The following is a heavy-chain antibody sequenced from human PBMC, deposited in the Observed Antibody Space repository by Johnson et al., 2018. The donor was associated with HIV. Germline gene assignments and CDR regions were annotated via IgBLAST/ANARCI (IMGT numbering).Heavy chain of an antibody. CDR3: EGYCSGGACYSGVSAFDV. D-gene: IGHD2-15*01. J-gene: IGHJ3*01. CDR1: GFTVSSNY. V-gene: IGHV3-66*01. CDR2: IYSGGST. Sequence: MLLVESGGGLVQPGGSLRLYCAASGFTVSSNYMSWVRQAPGKGLEWVSVIYSGGSTYYADSVKGRFTISRDNSNNRLYLQMNSLRAEDTAIYYCEGYCSGGACYSGVSAFDVWGHGTMVTVSS.